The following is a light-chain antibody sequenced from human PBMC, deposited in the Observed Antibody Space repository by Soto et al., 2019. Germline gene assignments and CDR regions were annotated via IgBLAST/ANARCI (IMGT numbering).Light chain of an antibody. Sequence: QSALTQPASVSGSPGQSITISCTGTSSDVGSYNYVSWYQQHPGKAPRLMIYASSNRPSGVSHRFSGSRSGNTASLTISGLQAEDEADHFCSSYTSGSTTYVFGSGTKVTV. J-gene: IGLJ1*01. CDR2: ASS. CDR3: SSYTSGSTTYV. V-gene: IGLV2-14*01. CDR1: SSDVGSYNY.